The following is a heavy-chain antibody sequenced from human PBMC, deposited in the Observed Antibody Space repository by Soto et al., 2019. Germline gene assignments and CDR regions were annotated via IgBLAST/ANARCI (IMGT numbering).Heavy chain of an antibody. CDR3: ARQGTRLIFIITIVAASTFYM. V-gene: IGHV4-39*01. Sequence: PSETLSLTCSVSGVSISSSSYYWGWIRQPPGKGLEWIGSIYYSGTTFHNPSLKSRVSISVDTSKNHFSLNLTSVTAADTAVYYCARQGTRLIFIITIVAASTFYMWGQGTTVTVSS. CDR2: IYYSGTT. CDR1: GVSISSSSYY. D-gene: IGHD3-10*01. J-gene: IGHJ6*02.